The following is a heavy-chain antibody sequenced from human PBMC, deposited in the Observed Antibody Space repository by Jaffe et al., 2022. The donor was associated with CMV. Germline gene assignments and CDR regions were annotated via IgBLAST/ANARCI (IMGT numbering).Heavy chain of an antibody. CDR1: GFTFSSYG. CDR2: IWYDGSNK. D-gene: IGHD6-13*01. Sequence: QVQLVESGGGVVQPGRSLRLSCAASGFTFSSYGMHWVRQAPGKGLEWVAVIWYDGSNKYYADSVKGRFTISRDNSKNTLYLQMNSLRAEDTAVYYCARDSPSSWSGYYYYYYMDVWGKGTTVTVSS. J-gene: IGHJ6*03. CDR3: ARDSPSSWSGYYYYYYMDV. V-gene: IGHV3-33*08.